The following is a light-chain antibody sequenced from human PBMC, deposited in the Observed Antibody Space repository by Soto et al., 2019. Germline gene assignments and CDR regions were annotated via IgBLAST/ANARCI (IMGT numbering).Light chain of an antibody. CDR1: SSDVGAYNY. Sequence: QSALTQPPCASGSPGQSVTISFTGTSSDVGAYNYVSWYQQYPGKAPKLMIYEVSKRPSGVPDRFSGSKSGKTASLTVSGLQPEDEADYYCTSYAGSNIWVFGGGTKVTVL. CDR2: EVS. V-gene: IGLV2-8*01. J-gene: IGLJ3*02. CDR3: TSYAGSNIWV.